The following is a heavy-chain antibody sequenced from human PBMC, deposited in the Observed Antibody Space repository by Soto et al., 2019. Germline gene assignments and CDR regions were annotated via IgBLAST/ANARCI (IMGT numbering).Heavy chain of an antibody. CDR2: MSTYNENK. J-gene: IGHJ3*01. Sequence: QAQLVQSGPEVKKPGASVKVSCKASGYAFTSYGINWVRRAPGQGLEWVGWMSTYNENKVYAQKLQGRVVMTMDAATSTAYLDLRHLRSADTAVYYCAKDAREAAPSDVWGQGTMVTVSS. CDR1: GYAFTSYG. V-gene: IGHV1-18*01. CDR3: AKDAREAAPSDV. D-gene: IGHD2-15*01.